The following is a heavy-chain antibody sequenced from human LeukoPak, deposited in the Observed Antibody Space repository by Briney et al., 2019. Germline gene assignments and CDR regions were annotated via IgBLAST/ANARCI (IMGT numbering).Heavy chain of an antibody. CDR3: AREENWNYALT. V-gene: IGHV3-64*02. CDR2: ISSNGGTT. D-gene: IGHD1-7*01. Sequence: GGSLRLSCAASGFIFSNYGMHWVRQAPGRGLEFVSRISSNGGTTYYADSLKGRFTISRDNSKNTVYLQMASLRPEDMAVYYCAREENWNYALTWGRGTLVTVSS. J-gene: IGHJ4*02. CDR1: GFIFSNYG.